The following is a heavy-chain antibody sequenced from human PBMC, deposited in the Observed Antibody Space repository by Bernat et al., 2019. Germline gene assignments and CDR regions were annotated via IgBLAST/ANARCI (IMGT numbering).Heavy chain of an antibody. V-gene: IGHV3-66*01. CDR3: ARYYGGNSGSAFDI. CDR2: IYSGGNT. D-gene: IGHD4-23*01. Sequence: EVQLVESGGGLVQPGGSLRLSCAASGFTVSTNYMSWVRQAPGEGLEWVSVIYSGGNTYYADSVKGRFTISRDNSKKTLYLQMNSLRAEDTAMYYCARYYGGNSGSAFDIWGQGTMVTVSS. CDR1: GFTVSTNY. J-gene: IGHJ3*02.